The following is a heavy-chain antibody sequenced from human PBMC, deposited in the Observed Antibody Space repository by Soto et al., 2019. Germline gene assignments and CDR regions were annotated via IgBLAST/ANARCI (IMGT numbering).Heavy chain of an antibody. Sequence: PSETLSLTCSVSGASISSSPYYWNWIRQPPGKGLEWIATIYYSGSTYYNPSLKSRVTISVDTSQNHFSLKLSSVTAADTAVYYCARECSSDSSGSLDSWGQGILVTVSS. CDR1: GASISSSPYY. CDR2: IYYSGST. D-gene: IGHD3-22*01. V-gene: IGHV4-39*02. CDR3: ARECSSDSSGSLDS. J-gene: IGHJ4*02.